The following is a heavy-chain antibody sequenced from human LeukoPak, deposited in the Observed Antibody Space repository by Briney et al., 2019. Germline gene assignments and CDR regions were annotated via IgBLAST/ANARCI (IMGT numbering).Heavy chain of an antibody. CDR3: ARIVIDSSSWYIQRLGYFDY. D-gene: IGHD6-13*01. Sequence: SETLSLTCTVSGGSISSGGYYWSWIRQHPGKGLEWIGYIYYSGSTYYNPSLKSRVTISVDTSKNQFSLKLSSVTAADTAVHYCARIVIDSSSWYIQRLGYFDYWGQGTLVTVSS. J-gene: IGHJ4*02. CDR2: IYYSGST. V-gene: IGHV4-31*03. CDR1: GGSISSGGYY.